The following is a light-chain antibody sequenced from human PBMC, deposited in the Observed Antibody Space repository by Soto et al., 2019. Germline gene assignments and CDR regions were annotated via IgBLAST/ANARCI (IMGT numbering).Light chain of an antibody. CDR1: QSLNNY. J-gene: IGKJ5*01. Sequence: EIVLTQSPGTLSLYPGERATLSCRASQSLNNYYLAWYQLKPGQAPRLLIYGASTRATGIPARFSGSGSGTEFTLTISSLQSEDFAVYYCQQYNNWPTFGQGTRLEIK. V-gene: IGKV3-15*01. CDR3: QQYNNWPT. CDR2: GAS.